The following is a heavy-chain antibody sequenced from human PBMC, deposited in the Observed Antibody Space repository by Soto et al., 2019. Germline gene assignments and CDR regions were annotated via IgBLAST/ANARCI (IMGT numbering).Heavy chain of an antibody. Sequence: SETLSLTCTVSGGSVSSGSYYWSWIRQPPGKGLEWIGYIYYSGSTNYNPSLKSRVTISVDTSKNQFSLKLSSVTAADTAVYYCARGLSSSLDFDYWGQGTQVTVSS. CDR1: GGSVSSGSYY. V-gene: IGHV4-61*01. CDR2: IYYSGST. D-gene: IGHD6-13*01. CDR3: ARGLSSSLDFDY. J-gene: IGHJ4*02.